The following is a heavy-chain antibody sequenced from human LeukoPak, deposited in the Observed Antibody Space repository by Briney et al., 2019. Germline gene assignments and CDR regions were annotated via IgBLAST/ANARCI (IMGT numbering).Heavy chain of an antibody. CDR2: IYYSGST. D-gene: IGHD2-2*01. Sequence: PSETLSLTCTVSGGSISSYYWSWIRQPPGKGLEWSGYIYYSGSTNYNPSLKSRVTISVDTSKNQFSLKLRSVTAADTAVYYCARGRSTRKYYFDYWGQGTLVTVSS. CDR1: GGSISSYY. V-gene: IGHV4-59*01. J-gene: IGHJ4*02. CDR3: ARGRSTRKYYFDY.